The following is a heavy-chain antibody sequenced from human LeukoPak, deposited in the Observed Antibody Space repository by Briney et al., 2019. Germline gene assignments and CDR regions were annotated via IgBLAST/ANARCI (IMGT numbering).Heavy chain of an antibody. CDR1: GGSFSGYY. CDR3: ARARSGKWGFDY. J-gene: IGHJ4*02. V-gene: IGHV4-34*01. Sequence: SETLSLTCTVYGGSFSGYYWSWIRQPPGRGLEWIGEINHSGSINYNLSLKSRVTISVDTSKNQFSLKLSSVTAADTAVYYCARARSGKWGFDYWGQGTLVTVSS. CDR2: INHSGSI. D-gene: IGHD1-26*01.